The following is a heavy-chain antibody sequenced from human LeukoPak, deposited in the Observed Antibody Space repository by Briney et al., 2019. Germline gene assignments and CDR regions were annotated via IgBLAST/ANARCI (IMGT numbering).Heavy chain of an antibody. D-gene: IGHD6-19*01. V-gene: IGHV3-53*01. J-gene: IGHJ4*02. CDR2: IYSGGST. CDR3: ALTPPSNTGWRIGFDY. Sequence: PGGSLRLSCAASGFTVSSNYMSWVRQAPGKGLEWVSVIYSGGSTYYADSVKGRFTISRDNSKNTLYLQMNSLRAEDTAVYYCALTPPSNTGWRIGFDYWGQGTLVTVSS. CDR1: GFTVSSNY.